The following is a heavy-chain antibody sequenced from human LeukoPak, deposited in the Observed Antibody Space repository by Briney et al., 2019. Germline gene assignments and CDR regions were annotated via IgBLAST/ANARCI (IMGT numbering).Heavy chain of an antibody. Sequence: GGSLRLSCAASGFTFSSAWMGWVRQAPGKGLEWVSLTSGDGITTYFADSVKGRFTISRDNSKSSLFLQMNSLRTEDTALYYCARDHVYGGADYWGQGTLVTVSS. D-gene: IGHD5/OR15-5a*01. CDR2: TSGDGITT. CDR3: ARDHVYGGADY. V-gene: IGHV3-43*02. J-gene: IGHJ4*02. CDR1: GFTFSSAW.